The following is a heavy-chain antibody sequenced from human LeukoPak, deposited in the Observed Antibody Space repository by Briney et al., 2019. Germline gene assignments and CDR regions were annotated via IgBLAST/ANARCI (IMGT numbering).Heavy chain of an antibody. Sequence: ASVKVSCKASGYTFTGYYMHWVRQAPGQGLEWMGWINPNSGGTNYAQKFQGRVTMTRDTSISTAYMDTSRLTSDDTAVYYCARDSPEGGYYRPWYYGMDVWGQGTTVTVSS. V-gene: IGHV1-2*02. CDR3: ARDSPEGGYYRPWYYGMDV. J-gene: IGHJ6*02. D-gene: IGHD1-26*01. CDR1: GYTFTGYY. CDR2: INPNSGGT.